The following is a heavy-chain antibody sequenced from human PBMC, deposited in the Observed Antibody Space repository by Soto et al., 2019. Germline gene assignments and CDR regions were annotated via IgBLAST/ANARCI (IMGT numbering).Heavy chain of an antibody. Sequence: GGSLILCGAASGCTFSSDGVNWVRQAPGKGLEWVSSISSSSSYIYYADSVKGRFTISRDNAKNSLYLQMNSLRAEDTAVYYCARGVAGTPLDYWGQGTLVTVSS. CDR3: ARGVAGTPLDY. J-gene: IGHJ4*02. D-gene: IGHD6-19*01. CDR1: GCTFSSDG. V-gene: IGHV3-21*01. CDR2: ISSSSSYI.